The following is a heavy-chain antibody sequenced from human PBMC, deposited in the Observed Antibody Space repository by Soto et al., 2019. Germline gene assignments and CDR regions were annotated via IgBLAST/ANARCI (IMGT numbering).Heavy chain of an antibody. Sequence: PSETLSLTCTVSGGSISSGVYSWSWIRQPPGKGLEWIGSIYFSGSTSYIPSLKSRITMSVDTAKSQFSLRLNSVTAADTAIYCGARVGTSMVFDYWGLGALVTVS. D-gene: IGHD5-18*01. CDR3: ARVGTSMVFDY. CDR1: GGSISSGVYS. V-gene: IGHV4-30-4*01. CDR2: IYFSGST. J-gene: IGHJ4*02.